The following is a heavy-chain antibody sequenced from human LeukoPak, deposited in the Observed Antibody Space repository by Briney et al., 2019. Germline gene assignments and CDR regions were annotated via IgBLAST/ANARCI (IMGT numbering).Heavy chain of an antibody. V-gene: IGHV3-53*01. CDR1: GFTINNIC. CDR2: ISADGTP. CDR3: VRGRGYITDF. D-gene: IGHD5-12*01. Sequence: GGSLRLSCTASGFTINNICMHWIRQAPGKGLEWVSVISADGTPRYADSMKGRFTMSRDSPKNTLFLQMNNLRADDTAVYYCVRGRGYITDFWGQGTLVTVSS. J-gene: IGHJ4*02.